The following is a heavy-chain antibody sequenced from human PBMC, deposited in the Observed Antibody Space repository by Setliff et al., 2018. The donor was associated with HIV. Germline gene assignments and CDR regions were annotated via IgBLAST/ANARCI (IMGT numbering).Heavy chain of an antibody. CDR3: ARVRFNFDNVRCFDL. V-gene: IGHV4-4*07. CDR1: GGSIISYY. CDR2: VYTSGST. Sequence: SETLSLTCTVSGGSIISYYWSWIRQPAGKGLEWIGRVYTSGSTFYNPSLKSRVTMSLDTSRNEVSLRLSSVTAADTATYFCARVRFNFDNVRCFDLWGPGTLVTVSS. J-gene: IGHJ2*01. D-gene: IGHD1-20*01.